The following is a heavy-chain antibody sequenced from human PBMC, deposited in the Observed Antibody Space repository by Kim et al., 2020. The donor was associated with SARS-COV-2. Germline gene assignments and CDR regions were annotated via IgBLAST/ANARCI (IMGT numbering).Heavy chain of an antibody. CDR1: GFSLSSNTES. CDR3: AHSRLKWFDP. J-gene: IGHJ5*02. V-gene: IGHV2-5*02. CDR2: IYWDDDK. Sequence: SGPTLVNPTHTITLTCTFSGFSLSSNTESVGWIRQSPGKALEWLALIYWDDDKIYSPSLRTRLTITKDTSKNQVVLSMTNMDPVDTGTYYCAHSRLKWFDPWGQGTVVIVSS.